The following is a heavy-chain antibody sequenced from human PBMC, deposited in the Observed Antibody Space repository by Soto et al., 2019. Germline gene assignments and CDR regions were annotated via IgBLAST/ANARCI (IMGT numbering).Heavy chain of an antibody. J-gene: IGHJ4*02. CDR1: GGSISSYY. CDR3: ARHGPIAAAGTVFDY. CDR2: IYYSGST. V-gene: IGHV4-59*08. Sequence: SETLCLTCTVSGGSISSYYWSWIRQPPGKGLEWIGYIYYSGSTRYNPSLKSRVTISVDTSKNQFSLKLSSVTAADTAVYYCARHGPIAAAGTVFDYWGQGTLVTVSS. D-gene: IGHD6-13*01.